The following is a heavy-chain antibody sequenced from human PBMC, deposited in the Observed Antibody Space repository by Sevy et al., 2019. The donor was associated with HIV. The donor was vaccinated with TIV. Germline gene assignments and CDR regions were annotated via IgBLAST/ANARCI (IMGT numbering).Heavy chain of an antibody. CDR1: GYSFSNFW. Sequence: GESLKISCKGSGYSFSNFWIGWVRQVPGKGLEWMGIIYPGDSDSRHSTSFQGQVSISADKSISTAYLQWSSLKASDTALYYAERLHYSSSSVNSPPFDYWGQGTLVTVSS. CDR3: ERLHYSSSSVNSPPFDY. CDR2: IYPGDSDS. J-gene: IGHJ4*02. D-gene: IGHD6-6*01. V-gene: IGHV5-51*01.